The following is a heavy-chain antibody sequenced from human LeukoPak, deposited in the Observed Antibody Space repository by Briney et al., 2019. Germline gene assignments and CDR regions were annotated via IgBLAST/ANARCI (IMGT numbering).Heavy chain of an antibody. CDR1: GGSSSGYY. D-gene: IGHD3-3*02. CDR2: INPSGST. V-gene: IGHV4-34*01. CDR3: ASGGRRTAFDNDY. Sequence: SETLSLTCDVYGGSSSGYYWSWIRQPPGKGLEWIGEINPSGSTTYNSSLKSRVTISVDTSKNQFSLKLSSVTAADTAVYYCASGGRRTAFDNDYWGQGTLVTVSS. J-gene: IGHJ4*02.